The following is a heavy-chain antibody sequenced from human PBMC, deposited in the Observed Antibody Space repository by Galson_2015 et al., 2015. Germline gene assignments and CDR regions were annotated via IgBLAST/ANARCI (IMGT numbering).Heavy chain of an antibody. CDR1: GFTFGTFA. D-gene: IGHD6-19*01. Sequence: LRLCCAASGFTFGTFAMSWVRHAPGQGLEWVSSISGSGGTTYYAESVKGRYTISRDNSKTTLSLQMNSLRAEDTALYYCAKDKDISGWYYFDCWGQGTLVTVSS. J-gene: IGHJ4*02. CDR2: ISGSGGTT. V-gene: IGHV3-23*01. CDR3: AKDKDISGWYYFDC.